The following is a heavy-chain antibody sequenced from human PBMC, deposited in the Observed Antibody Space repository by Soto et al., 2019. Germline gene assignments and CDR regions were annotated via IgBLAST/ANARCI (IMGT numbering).Heavy chain of an antibody. D-gene: IGHD3-10*01. Sequence: GGSLRLSCAASGFPFSNYEMNWVRQAPGKGLEWISYITSSATVIHYADSVKGRFTVSRDNAKKSLLLQMDSLRDDDTAFYYCVRDYYGSGSFSPWGQGAASTVSS. J-gene: IGHJ5*02. V-gene: IGHV3-48*03. CDR2: ITSSATVI. CDR1: GFPFSNYE. CDR3: VRDYYGSGSFSP.